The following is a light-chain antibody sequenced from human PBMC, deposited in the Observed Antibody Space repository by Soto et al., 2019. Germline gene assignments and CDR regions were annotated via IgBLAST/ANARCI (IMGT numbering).Light chain of an antibody. CDR2: EVN. CDR1: SSDIGSYNR. J-gene: IGLJ1*01. CDR3: NSFTTSSTYV. Sequence: QSVLTQPASVSGSPGQSITISCTGTSSDIGSYNRVSWYQQPPGTAPKLIIYEVNNRPSGVPDRFSGSKSGNTASLTISGLQAEDEADYYCNSFTTSSTYVFGTGTKLIVL. V-gene: IGLV2-18*02.